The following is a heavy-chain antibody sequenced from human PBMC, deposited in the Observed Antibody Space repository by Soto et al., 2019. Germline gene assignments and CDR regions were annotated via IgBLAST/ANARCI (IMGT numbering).Heavy chain of an antibody. J-gene: IGHJ4*02. CDR1: VYTFTGYY. D-gene: IGHD3-3*01. CDR2: INPNSGGT. CDR3: ARAAAIFYYDFWSGYYYFDY. V-gene: IGHV1-2*02. Sequence: ASLKVSCKAPVYTFTGYYRHWGRQAPGQGLEGRGWINPNSGGTNYAQKFQGRVTMTRDTSISTAYMELSRLRSDDTAVYYCARAAAIFYYDFWSGYYYFDYWGQGTLVTVS.